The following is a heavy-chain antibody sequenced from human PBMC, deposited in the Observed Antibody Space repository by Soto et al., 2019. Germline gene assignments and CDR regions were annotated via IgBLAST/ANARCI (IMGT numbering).Heavy chain of an antibody. V-gene: IGHV1-2*04. CDR2: INPNSGGT. D-gene: IGHD2-15*01. J-gene: IGHJ3*02. CDR1: GYTFTGYY. Sequence: GASVKVSCKASGYTFTGYYMHWVRLAPGQGLEWMGWINPNSGGTNYAQKFQGWVTMTRDTSISTAYMELSRLRSDDTAVYYCARSHRYCSGGSCPFDIWGQGTMVTVSS. CDR3: ARSHRYCSGGSCPFDI.